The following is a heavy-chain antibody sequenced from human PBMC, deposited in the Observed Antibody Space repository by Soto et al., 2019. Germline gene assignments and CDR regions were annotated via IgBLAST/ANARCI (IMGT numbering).Heavy chain of an antibody. CDR3: ARTYGSGSRSASPSDY. V-gene: IGHV1-2*02. J-gene: IGHJ4*02. D-gene: IGHD3-10*01. Sequence: ASVKVSCKASGYTFTGYYMHWVRQAPGQGLEWMGWINPNSGGTNYAQKFQGRVTMTRDTSISTAYMELSRPRSDDTAVYYCARTYGSGSRSASPSDYWGQGTLVTVSS. CDR2: INPNSGGT. CDR1: GYTFTGYY.